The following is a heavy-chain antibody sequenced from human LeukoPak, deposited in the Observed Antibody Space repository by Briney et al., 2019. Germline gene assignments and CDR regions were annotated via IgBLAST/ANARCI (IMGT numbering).Heavy chain of an antibody. V-gene: IGHV3-15*01. J-gene: IGHJ4*02. CDR1: GFTFSNAW. CDR2: IKSKTDGGTT. Sequence: NAGGSLRLSCAASGFTFSNAWMSWVRQAPGKGLEWVGRIKSKTDGGTTDYAAPVKGRFTISRDDSKNTLYLQMNSLKTEDTAVYYCTTHLKNLLNRNIQRLLGTANRQKADYWGQGTLVTVSS. CDR3: TTHLKNLLNRNIQRLLGTANRQKADY. D-gene: IGHD6-25*01.